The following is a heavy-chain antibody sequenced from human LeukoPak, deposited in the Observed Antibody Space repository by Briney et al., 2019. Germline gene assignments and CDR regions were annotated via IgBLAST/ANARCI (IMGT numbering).Heavy chain of an antibody. CDR1: GFTFSSYE. V-gene: IGHV3-48*03. CDR3: AREYNEFDY. CDR2: ISGSGSTI. Sequence: GGSLRLSCAASGFTFSSYEMNWVRQAPGKGLEWVSYISGSGSTIYYADSVKGRFSISRDNAKNSLYLQMNSLRAEYTAVYYCAREYNEFDYWGQGTLVTVSS. D-gene: IGHD1-14*01. J-gene: IGHJ4*02.